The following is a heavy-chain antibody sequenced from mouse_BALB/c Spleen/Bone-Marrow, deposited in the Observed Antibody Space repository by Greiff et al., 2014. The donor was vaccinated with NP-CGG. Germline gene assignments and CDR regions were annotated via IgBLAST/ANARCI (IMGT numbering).Heavy chain of an antibody. CDR1: GFTFSSFG. D-gene: IGHD1-1*01. CDR3: ARLRKYYGYFDY. CDR2: ISSGSSTI. J-gene: IGHJ2*01. V-gene: IGHV5-17*02. Sequence: EVKLVESGGGLVQPGGSRKLSCAASGFTFSSFGMHWVRQAPEKGLEWVACISSGSSTIYFADTVKGRFTISRDNHKNNLFLQMTSLRSEDTAMYYCARLRKYYGYFDYWGQGTTLTVSS.